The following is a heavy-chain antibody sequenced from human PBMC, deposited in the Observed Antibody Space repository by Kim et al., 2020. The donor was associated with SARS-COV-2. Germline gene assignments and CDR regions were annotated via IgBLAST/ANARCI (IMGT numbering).Heavy chain of an antibody. V-gene: IGHV3-21*01. CDR3: ARDSVERAMCDVDS. D-gene: IGHD5-18*01. J-gene: IGHJ4*02. CDR1: GFTFSSSS. Sequence: GGSLRLSCVASGFTFSSSSMNWVRQAPGKGLEWVSPISSSGSYIYYADSAQGRVTISRANANTTHNMQLHILRAEATAAYYYARDSVERAMCDVDSWGQG. CDR2: ISSSGSYI.